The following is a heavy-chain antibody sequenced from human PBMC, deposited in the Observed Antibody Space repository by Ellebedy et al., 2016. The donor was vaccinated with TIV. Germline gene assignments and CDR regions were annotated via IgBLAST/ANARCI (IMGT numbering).Heavy chain of an antibody. CDR3: AKDLGGYGDYFDY. J-gene: IGHJ4*02. Sequence: GGSLRLSXAASGIFFSDHYMTWIRQAPGKWLEWVSATSGSGGSTYYADSVKGRFTISRDNSKNTLYLQMNSLRAEDTAVYYCAKDLGGYGDYFDYWGQGTLVTVSS. D-gene: IGHD4-17*01. V-gene: IGHV3-23*01. CDR2: TSGSGGST. CDR1: GIFFSDHY.